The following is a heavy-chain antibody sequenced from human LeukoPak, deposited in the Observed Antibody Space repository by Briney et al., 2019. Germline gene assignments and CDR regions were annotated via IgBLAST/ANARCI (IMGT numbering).Heavy chain of an antibody. Sequence: PSETLSLTCTVSGGSISSYYWSWIRQPPGKGLEWIGYIYYSGSTNYNPSLKSRVTISVDTSKNQFSLKLSSVTAADTAVYYCARDSGYPLNGMDVWGQGTTVTVSS. D-gene: IGHD2-2*01. J-gene: IGHJ6*02. CDR3: ARDSGYPLNGMDV. CDR1: GGSISSYY. CDR2: IYYSGST. V-gene: IGHV4-59*01.